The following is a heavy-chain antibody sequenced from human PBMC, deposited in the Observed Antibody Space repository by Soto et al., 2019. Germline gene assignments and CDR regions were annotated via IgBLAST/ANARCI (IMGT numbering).Heavy chain of an antibody. CDR1: GYSFTSYW. J-gene: IGHJ6*02. D-gene: IGHD6-19*01. V-gene: IGHV5-10-1*01. CDR2: IDPSDSYT. CDR3: AKSSGWYNVGEGMDV. Sequence: GESLTISCKGSGYSFTSYWISWVRQMPGKGLEWMGRIDPSDSYTNYSPSFQGHVTISADKSISTAYLQWSSLKASDTAVYYCAKSSGWYNVGEGMDVWCQGTTVTVSS.